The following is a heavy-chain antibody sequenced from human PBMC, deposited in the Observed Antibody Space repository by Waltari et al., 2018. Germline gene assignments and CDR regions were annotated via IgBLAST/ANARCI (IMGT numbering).Heavy chain of an antibody. V-gene: IGHV1-46*01. Sequence: QVQLVQSGAEVKKPGASVKVSCKASGYTFTSYYMHWVRQAPGQWLEWMGIINPSGGSTSYAQKFQGRVTMTRDTSTSTVYMELSSLRSEDTAVYYCAREIPGRVADYWGQGTLVTVSS. CDR2: INPSGGST. D-gene: IGHD3-3*01. CDR3: AREIPGRVADY. CDR1: GYTFTSYY. J-gene: IGHJ4*02.